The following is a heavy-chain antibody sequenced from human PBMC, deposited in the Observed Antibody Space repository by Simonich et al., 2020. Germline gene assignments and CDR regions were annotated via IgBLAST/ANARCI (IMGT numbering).Heavy chain of an antibody. V-gene: IGHV1-18*01. CDR2: ISAYKGNT. Sequence: QVQLVQSGAEVKKPGASVKVSCKASGYTFTSYGISWVGQAPGQGLEWMEWISAYKGNTNYAQKLQGRVTMTTDTSTSTAYMELRSLRSDDTAVYYCARASRGTWWYYYFDYWGQGTLVTVSS. D-gene: IGHD2-15*01. CDR3: ARASRGTWWYYYFDY. CDR1: GYTFTSYG. J-gene: IGHJ4*02.